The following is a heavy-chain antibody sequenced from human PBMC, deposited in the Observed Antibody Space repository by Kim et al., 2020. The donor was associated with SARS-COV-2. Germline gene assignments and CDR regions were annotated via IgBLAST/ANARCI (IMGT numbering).Heavy chain of an antibody. Sequence: ADAVKGLFTISRDKSKNTLYLQMNSLRAEDTAVYYCAKDRIAARPSNFDYWGQGTLVTVSS. D-gene: IGHD6-6*01. V-gene: IGHV3-23*01. CDR3: AKDRIAARPSNFDY. J-gene: IGHJ4*02.